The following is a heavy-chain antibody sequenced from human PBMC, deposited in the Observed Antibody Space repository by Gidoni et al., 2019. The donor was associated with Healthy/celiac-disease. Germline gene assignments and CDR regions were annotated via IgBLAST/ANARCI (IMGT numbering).Heavy chain of an antibody. D-gene: IGHD2-2*01. V-gene: IGHV3-30*18. J-gene: IGHJ6*02. CDR2: ISYDGSNI. Sequence: QVQLVESGGGVVPPGRSLRLSCAASVFTFRSYGMHSVSQAPGKGLEWVAVISYDGSNIYYADSVKGRFTISRDNSKNTLYLQMNSLRAEDTAVYYCAKDRGGSGTAPRYYYYYYGMDVWGQGTTVTVSS. CDR1: VFTFRSYG. CDR3: AKDRGGSGTAPRYYYYYYGMDV.